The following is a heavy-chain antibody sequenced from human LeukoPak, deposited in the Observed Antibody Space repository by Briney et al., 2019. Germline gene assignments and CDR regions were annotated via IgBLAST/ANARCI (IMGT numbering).Heavy chain of an antibody. CDR1: GGSISSYY. Sequence: SETLSLTCTVSGGSISSYYWSWIRQPPGKGLEWIGYIYTSGSTNYNPSLKSRVTISVDTSKNQFSLKLSSVTAADTAVYYCARNPRGLEMATPRWFDPWGQGTLVTVSS. D-gene: IGHD5-24*01. CDR2: IYTSGST. V-gene: IGHV4-4*09. CDR3: ARNPRGLEMATPRWFDP. J-gene: IGHJ5*02.